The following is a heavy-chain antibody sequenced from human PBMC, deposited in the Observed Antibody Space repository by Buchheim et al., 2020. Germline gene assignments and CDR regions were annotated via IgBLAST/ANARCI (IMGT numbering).Heavy chain of an antibody. CDR2: INHSGWT. Sequence: QVHLRQWGAGLLKPSETLSLTCAVYGGSSSGDYWSWIRQFSGKGLEWIGEINHSGWTSYNPSLKSRITISVDTSKNQFSLKLNSVTAADTAVYYCARAGRYGAFDGFDIWGQGA. J-gene: IGHJ3*02. V-gene: IGHV4-34*01. CDR1: GGSSSGDY. CDR3: ARAGRYGAFDGFDI. D-gene: IGHD3-10*01.